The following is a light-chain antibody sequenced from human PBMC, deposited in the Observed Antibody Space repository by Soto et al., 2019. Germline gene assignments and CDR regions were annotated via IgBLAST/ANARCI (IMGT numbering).Light chain of an antibody. CDR2: GNS. CDR3: QSYDSSLSTSV. V-gene: IGLV1-40*03. CDR1: SSNIGAGYD. Sequence: QAVVTQPPSVSGAPGQRVTISCTGSSSNIGAGYDVNWYQQLPGTAPKVLIYGNSNRPSGVPDRFSGSKSGASASLAITGLQAEDEADYYCQSYDSSLSTSVFDGGTKLTVL. J-gene: IGLJ2*01.